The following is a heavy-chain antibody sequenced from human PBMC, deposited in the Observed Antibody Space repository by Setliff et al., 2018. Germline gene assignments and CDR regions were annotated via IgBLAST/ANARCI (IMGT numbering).Heavy chain of an antibody. Sequence: PSETLSLTCAVFGGSFIGYYWSWVRQPPGKRLEWIGEIIHRGSTNYNPSLKSRVTISMDTSKNHFSLKVSPVTAAATAVYYCARSFSRREKFLLDYWGQGALVTVSS. J-gene: IGHJ4*02. CDR2: IIHRGST. V-gene: IGHV4-34*12. CDR3: ARSFSRREKFLLDY. CDR1: GGSFIGYY.